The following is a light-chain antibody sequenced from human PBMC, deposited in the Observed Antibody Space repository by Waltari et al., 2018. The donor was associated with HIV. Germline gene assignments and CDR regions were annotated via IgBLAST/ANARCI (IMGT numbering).Light chain of an antibody. CDR3: LQHNTYPLT. CDR1: QSVSSN. V-gene: IGKV3-15*01. J-gene: IGKJ5*01. CDR2: GAS. Sequence: EIVMTQSPATLSVSPGERATLSCRASQSVSSNLAWYQQKPGQAPRLLIYGASTRATGIPARFSGSGSGTEFTLTISSLQSEDFAVYYCLQHNTYPLTFGQGTRLDIK.